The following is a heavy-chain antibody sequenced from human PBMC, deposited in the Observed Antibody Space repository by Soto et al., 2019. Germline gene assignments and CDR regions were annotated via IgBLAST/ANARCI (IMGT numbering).Heavy chain of an antibody. D-gene: IGHD2-15*01. CDR3: ARSRTYGGNSFDY. CDR1: GYTFTSYW. V-gene: IGHV5-51*01. CDR2: IFPGDSNT. Sequence: PGESLKISCKGSGYTFTSYWIGWVRQMPGGGLEWMAIIFPGDSNTKYSPSFQGQVTVSADKSISTAYLQWSSLKASDTAMYYCARSRTYGGNSFDYWGQGTLVTVSS. J-gene: IGHJ4*02.